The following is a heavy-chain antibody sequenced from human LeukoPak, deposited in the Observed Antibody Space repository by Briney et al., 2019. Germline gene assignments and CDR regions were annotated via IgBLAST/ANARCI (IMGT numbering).Heavy chain of an antibody. D-gene: IGHD3-10*01. V-gene: IGHV4-39*07. J-gene: IGHJ5*02. CDR1: GGPISSSSYY. CDR2: IYYSGST. CDR3: ARDLSWNPGHYYGSGTHNWFDP. Sequence: PSETLSLTCTVSGGPISSSSYYWGWIRQPPGKGLEWIGSIYYSGSTYYNPSLKSRVTISVDTSKNQFSLKLSSVTAADTAVYYCARDLSWNPGHYYGSGTHNWFDPWGQGTLVTVSS.